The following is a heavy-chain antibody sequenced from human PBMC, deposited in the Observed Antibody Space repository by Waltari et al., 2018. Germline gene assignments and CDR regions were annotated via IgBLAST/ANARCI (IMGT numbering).Heavy chain of an antibody. CDR3: ARVGVDFWNSMDV. D-gene: IGHD3-3*01. V-gene: IGHV1-3*01. CDR1: GYDFSKYA. J-gene: IGHJ6*02. Sequence: QVHLVQSGAEVQKPGASVKVSCRASGYDFSKYAMHWVRQAPGQRPEWMGWVYGGNGNTKYSEEFEGRLTITWDASTSTGYMELRSLRSEDTSMYYCARVGVDFWNSMDVWGQGTTVTVSS. CDR2: VYGGNGNT.